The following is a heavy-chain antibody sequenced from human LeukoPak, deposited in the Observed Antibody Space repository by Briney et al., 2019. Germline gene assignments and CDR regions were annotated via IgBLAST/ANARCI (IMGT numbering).Heavy chain of an antibody. J-gene: IGHJ3*02. V-gene: IGHV3-74*01. CDR3: ARGGYHHGFDI. CDR2: INSDGSDT. CDR1: GFTFSSYG. Sequence: GGSLRLSCAASGFTFSSYGIHWVRQAPGKGLVWVSRINSDGSDTIYADSVKGRFTISRDNAKSTVYLQMNSLKAEDTAVYYCARGGYHHGFDIWGQGTMVTVSS. D-gene: IGHD2-15*01.